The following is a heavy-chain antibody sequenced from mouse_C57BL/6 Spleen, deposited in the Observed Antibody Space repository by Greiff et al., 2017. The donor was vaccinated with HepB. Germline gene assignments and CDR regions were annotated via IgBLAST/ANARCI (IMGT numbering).Heavy chain of an antibody. Sequence: EGQRRGAGGGVVGPGWAGKGCGTASGCNIKNTYMHWVSQRPEQGLECIGRIDPAKGNTKYAPKFQGKATITADTSSNTAYLQLSSLTSEDTAIYCSDRSDGWGAMDYWGQGTSVTVSS. J-gene: IGHJ4*01. CDR2: IDPAKGNT. CDR3: DRSDGWGAMDY. CDR1: GCNIKNTY. V-gene: IGHV14-3*01. D-gene: IGHD2-3*01.